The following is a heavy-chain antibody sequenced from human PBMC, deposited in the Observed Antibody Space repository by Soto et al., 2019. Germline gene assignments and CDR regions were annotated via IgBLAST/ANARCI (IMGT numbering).Heavy chain of an antibody. V-gene: IGHV3-21*01. CDR1: GFTFSSYS. CDR2: ISSSSSYI. CDR3: ARDRSGVGWFDP. Sequence: GGSLRLSCAASGFTFSSYSMNWVRQAPGKGLEWVSSISSSSSYIYYADSVKGRFTISRDNAKNSLYLQMNSLRAEDTAVYYCARDRSGVGWFDPWGQGTLVTVSS. D-gene: IGHD3-10*01. J-gene: IGHJ5*02.